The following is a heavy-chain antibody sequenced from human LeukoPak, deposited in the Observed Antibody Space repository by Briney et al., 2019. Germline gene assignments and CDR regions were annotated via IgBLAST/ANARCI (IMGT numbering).Heavy chain of an antibody. CDR3: ARLGELLPIDY. J-gene: IGHJ4*02. CDR2: INAGNGNT. D-gene: IGHD3-10*01. V-gene: IGHV1-3*01. Sequence: EASVKVSCKASGYTFTSYAMHWVRQAPGQRLEWMGRINAGNGNTKYSQKFQGRVTITRDTSASTAYMELSSLRSEDTAVYYCARLGELLPIDYWGQGTLVTVSS. CDR1: GYTFTSYA.